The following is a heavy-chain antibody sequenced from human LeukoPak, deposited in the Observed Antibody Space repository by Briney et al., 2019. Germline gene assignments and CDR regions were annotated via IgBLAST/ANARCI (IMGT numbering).Heavy chain of an antibody. V-gene: IGHV4-34*01. J-gene: IGHJ6*02. CDR3: ARTDKRISYGMDV. Sequence: SETLSLTCAVYGGSFSGYYWSWIRQPPGKGLEWIGEINHSGSTNYNPSLKGRVTISVDTSKNQFSLKLSSVTAADTAVYYCARTDKRISYGMDVWGQGTTVTVSS. CDR1: GGSFSGYY. D-gene: IGHD3-3*02. CDR2: INHSGST.